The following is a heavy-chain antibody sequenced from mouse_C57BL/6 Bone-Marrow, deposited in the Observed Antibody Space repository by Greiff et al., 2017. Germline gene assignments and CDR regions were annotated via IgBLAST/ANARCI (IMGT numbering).Heavy chain of an antibody. CDR3: ARRDCYYGSSYNFDY. J-gene: IGHJ2*01. D-gene: IGHD1-1*01. V-gene: IGHV1-14*01. CDR1: GYTFTSYV. CDR2: IYPYNDGT. Sequence: EVKLQESGPELVKPGASVKMSCKASGYTFTSYVMHWVKQKPGQGLEWIGYIYPYNDGTKYNEKFKGKATLTSDKSSSTAYMELSSLTSEDSAVYYCARRDCYYGSSYNFDYWGQGTTLTVSS.